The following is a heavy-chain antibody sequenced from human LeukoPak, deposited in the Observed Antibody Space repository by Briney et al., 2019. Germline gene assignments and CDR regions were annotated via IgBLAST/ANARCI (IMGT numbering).Heavy chain of an antibody. D-gene: IGHD6-13*01. CDR2: FDPEDGET. Sequence: VASVKVSCKVSGYTLTELSMHWVRQAPGKGLEWMGGFDPEDGETIYAQKFQGRVTMTEDTSTDTAYMELSSLRSEDTAVYYCATFPLGVAAAVYWYFDLWGRGTLVTVSS. CDR3: ATFPLGVAAAVYWYFDL. CDR1: GYTLTELS. V-gene: IGHV1-24*01. J-gene: IGHJ2*01.